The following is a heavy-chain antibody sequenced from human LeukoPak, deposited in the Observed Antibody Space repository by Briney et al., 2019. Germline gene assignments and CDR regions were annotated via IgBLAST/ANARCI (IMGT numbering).Heavy chain of an antibody. CDR3: AELGITMIGGV. D-gene: IGHD3-10*02. V-gene: IGHV3-48*03. CDR2: ISSSGSTI. J-gene: IGHJ6*04. CDR1: GFTFSSYE. Sequence: PGGSLRLSCAASGFTFSSYEMNWVRQAPGKGLEWVSYISSSGSTIYYADSVKGRFTIARDNAKNSLYLQMNSLRAEDTAVYYCAELGITMIGGVWGKGTTVTISS.